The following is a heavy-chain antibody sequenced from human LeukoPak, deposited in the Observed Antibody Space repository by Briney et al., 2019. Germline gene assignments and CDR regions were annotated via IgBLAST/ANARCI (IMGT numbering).Heavy chain of an antibody. CDR1: GNYW. Sequence: GWSLRLSCAASGNYWMHWVRQAPGPGLVWVSHINSDGCWTSYADSVKRRFTISKDNDKNTVYLQMNSLRAEDTAVYYCVSFYETYWGRGTLVTVSS. CDR3: VSFYETY. D-gene: IGHD2/OR15-2a*01. J-gene: IGHJ4*02. CDR2: INSDGCWT. V-gene: IGHV3-74*01.